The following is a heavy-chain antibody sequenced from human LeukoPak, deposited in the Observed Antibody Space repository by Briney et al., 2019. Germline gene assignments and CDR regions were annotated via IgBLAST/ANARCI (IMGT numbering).Heavy chain of an antibody. CDR3: ARVFSVGSGFDY. CDR2: INPNSGGT. V-gene: IGHV1-2*02. CDR1: GYSFTGHY. J-gene: IGHJ4*02. D-gene: IGHD1-26*01. Sequence: ASVKVSCKASGYSFTGHYIHWVRQAPGQGLEWMGWINPNSGGTNYAQKFQGGVTTTSDTSISTAYMELSRLRYDDTAVYYCARVFSVGSGFDYWGQGTLVTVSS.